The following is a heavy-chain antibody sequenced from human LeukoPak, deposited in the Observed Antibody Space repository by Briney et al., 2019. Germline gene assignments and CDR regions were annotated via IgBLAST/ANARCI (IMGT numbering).Heavy chain of an antibody. CDR2: INTYNGNT. CDR3: AREPAAARFDY. CDR1: GYSFTSNG. J-gene: IGHJ4*02. D-gene: IGHD6-13*01. Sequence: ASVTVSCKASGYSFTSNGISWVRQAPGQGLEWMGWINTYNGNTNYAQKFQGRVAMTTDTSTSTAYMELRSLRSDDTAVYYCAREPAAARFDYWGQGTLVTVSS. V-gene: IGHV1-18*01.